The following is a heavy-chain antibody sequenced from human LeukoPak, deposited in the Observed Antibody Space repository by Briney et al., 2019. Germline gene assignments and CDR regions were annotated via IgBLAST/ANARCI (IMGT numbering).Heavy chain of an antibody. CDR2: ISSSGSTI. J-gene: IGHJ4*02. D-gene: IGHD6-13*01. CDR3: ARQRYSTSWYYFDY. V-gene: IGHV3-48*03. Sequence: GGSLRLSCAASGFTFSSYEMNWVRKAPGQAMDWVSYISSSGSTIYYADSVKDRFTISRDNAKNSLYLQMNSLRVEDTAVYYCARQRYSTSWYYFDYWGQGTLVTVSS. CDR1: GFTFSSYE.